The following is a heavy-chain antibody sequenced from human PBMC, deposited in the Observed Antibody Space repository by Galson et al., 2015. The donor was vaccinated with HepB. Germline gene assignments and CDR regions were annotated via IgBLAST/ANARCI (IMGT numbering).Heavy chain of an antibody. CDR3: ARLSWDTGTYWRAAFDI. V-gene: IGHV4-39*01. CDR2: IYYSGST. CDR1: GGSVSSSSYY. Sequence: ETLSLTCTLSGGSVSSSSYYWGWIRQPPGKGLEWIGNIYYSGSTNYNPSLKSRVTISVDTSKNQFSLKLSSVTAADTAVYFCARLSWDTGTYWRAAFDIWGHGTMVTVSS. D-gene: IGHD1-26*01. J-gene: IGHJ3*02.